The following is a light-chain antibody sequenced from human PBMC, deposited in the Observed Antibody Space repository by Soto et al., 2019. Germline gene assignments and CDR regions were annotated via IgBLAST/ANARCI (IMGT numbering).Light chain of an antibody. CDR2: LAS. CDR3: QQDLQPVT. CDR1: QSLLSNGNDY. Sequence: DIVMTQSPLSLSVTPGEPASISCRSSQSLLSNGNDYLDWYLQKPGQSPQLLIYLASNRDSGVPDRFSGSGSGTEFTLKISRVEAEDFAVYYCQQDLQPVTFGGGTKVEI. V-gene: IGKV2-28*01. J-gene: IGKJ4*01.